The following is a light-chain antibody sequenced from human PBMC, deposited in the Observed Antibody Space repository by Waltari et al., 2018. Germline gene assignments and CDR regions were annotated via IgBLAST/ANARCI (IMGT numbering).Light chain of an antibody. V-gene: IGLV2-14*01. Sequence: QSVLTQPASVSGSPGQPITISCTRTNSDIGSYSYVPLYQQYPGNAPKPIIYDLTERPPGVSTRFSGSKSGNTASLTISGLQADDEADYFCSSYTGRGTVIFGRGTMVTVL. CDR3: SSYTGRGTVI. CDR1: NSDIGSYSY. J-gene: IGLJ2*01. CDR2: DLT.